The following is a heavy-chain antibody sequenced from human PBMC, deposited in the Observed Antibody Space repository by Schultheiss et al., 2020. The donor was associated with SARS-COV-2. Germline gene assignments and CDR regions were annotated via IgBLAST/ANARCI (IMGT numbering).Heavy chain of an antibody. V-gene: IGHV1-69*13. D-gene: IGHD3-22*01. J-gene: IGHJ4*02. CDR2: IIPIFGTA. CDR1: GGTFSSYA. Sequence: SVKVSCKASGGTFSSYAISWVRQAPGQGLEWMGGIIPIFGTANYAQKFQGRVTITADESTSTAYMELSSLRSEDTAVYYCARGDSSGYYYGYYFDYWGQGTLVTVSS. CDR3: ARGDSSGYYYGYYFDY.